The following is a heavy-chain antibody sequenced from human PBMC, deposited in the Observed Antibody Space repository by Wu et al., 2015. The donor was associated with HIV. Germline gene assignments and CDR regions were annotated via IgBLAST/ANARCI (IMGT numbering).Heavy chain of an antibody. CDR1: GNTFNA. J-gene: IGHJ6*02. CDR2: IIPLFGTT. Sequence: QVQLVQSGAEVKKPGSSVKISCKASGNTFNAINWVRQAPGQGLEWMGGIIPLFGTTDYAQIFQGRVTITTDESTSTAYMRLSSLRSEDTAVYYCAREAVATIRDYTYYGLDVWGQGTTVTVSS. D-gene: IGHD5-12*01. CDR3: AREAVATIRDYTYYGLDV. V-gene: IGHV1-69*05.